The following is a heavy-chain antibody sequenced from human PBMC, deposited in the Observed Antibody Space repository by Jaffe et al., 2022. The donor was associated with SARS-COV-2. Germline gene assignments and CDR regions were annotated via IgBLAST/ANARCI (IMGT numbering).Heavy chain of an antibody. CDR3: AREGPPGFDCSGGSCYSEEYYFDY. CDR2: IKQDGSEK. V-gene: IGHV3-7*01. Sequence: EVQLVESGGGLVQPGGSLRLSCAASGFTFSSYWMSWVRQAPGKGLEWVANIKQDGSEKYYVDSVKGRFTISRDNAKNSLYLQMNSLRAEDTAVYYCAREGPPGFDCSGGSCYSEEYYFDYWGQGTLVTVSS. D-gene: IGHD2-15*01. J-gene: IGHJ4*02. CDR1: GFTFSSYW.